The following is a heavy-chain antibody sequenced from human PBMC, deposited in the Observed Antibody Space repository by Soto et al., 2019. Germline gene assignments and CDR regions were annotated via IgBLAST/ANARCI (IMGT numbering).Heavy chain of an antibody. CDR1: GGSFSGYY. CDR2: INHSGST. V-gene: IGHV4-34*01. Sequence: QVQLQQWGAGPLKPSETLSLTCAVYGGSFSGYYWNWIRQPPGKGLEWIGEINHSGSTNYNPSLKSRVTISVDTSMNQFSLKLSSVTAADTAVYYCARGRRQQLVQSQHNWFDPWGQGTLVTVSS. J-gene: IGHJ5*02. CDR3: ARGRRQQLVQSQHNWFDP. D-gene: IGHD6-13*01.